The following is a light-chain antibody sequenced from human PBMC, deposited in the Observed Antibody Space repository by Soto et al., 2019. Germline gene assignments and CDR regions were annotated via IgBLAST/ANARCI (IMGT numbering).Light chain of an antibody. V-gene: IGLV2-14*01. CDR1: SSDVGGYNY. CDR2: EVS. J-gene: IGLJ1*01. Sequence: QSALAQPASVSGSPGQSITISCTGTSSDVGGYNYVSWHQQHPGKAPKLMIYEVSNRPSGVSNRFSGSKSGNTASLTISGLQAEDEADYYCSSYTSSSTLYVFGTGTKATVL. CDR3: SSYTSSSTLYV.